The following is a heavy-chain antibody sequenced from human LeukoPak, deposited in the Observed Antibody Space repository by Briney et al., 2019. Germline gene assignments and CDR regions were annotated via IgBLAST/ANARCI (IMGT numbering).Heavy chain of an antibody. CDR2: IRTNREGEPT. J-gene: IGHJ4*02. CDR1: GGSISTYY. CDR3: TTVGRDFWSDRYGGTYFDY. Sequence: VKPSETLSLTCTVSGGSISTYYWSWIRQSAGKGLEWVGRIRTNREGEPTDYAAALKGRFTISRDDAKSTLYLEMKSLRTDETGVYYCTTVGRDFWSDRYGGTYFDYWGRGTLVTVSS. V-gene: IGHV3-15*01. D-gene: IGHD3-16*02.